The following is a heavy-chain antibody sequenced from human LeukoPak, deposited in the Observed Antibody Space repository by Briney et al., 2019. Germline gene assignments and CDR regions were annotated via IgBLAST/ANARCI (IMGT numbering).Heavy chain of an antibody. J-gene: IGHJ3*02. CDR3: AGDQYYYDSSDAFDI. CDR1: GGSISSYY. V-gene: IGHV4-4*07. D-gene: IGHD3-22*01. CDR2: IYTSGST. Sequence: PSETLSLTCTVSGGSISSYYWSWIRQPAGKGLEWIGRIYTSGSTNYNPSLKSRVTMSVDTSKNQFSLKLSSVTAADTAVYYCAGDQYYYDSSDAFDIWGQGTMVTVSS.